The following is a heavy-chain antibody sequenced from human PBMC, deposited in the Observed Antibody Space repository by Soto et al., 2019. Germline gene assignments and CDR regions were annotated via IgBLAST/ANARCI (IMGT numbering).Heavy chain of an antibody. D-gene: IGHD1-1*01. J-gene: IGHJ4*02. CDR3: ARGAHRRTGTTSDDADNFDY. CDR2: IGTAGDT. V-gene: IGHV3-13*01. CDR1: GFTFSSYD. Sequence: GGSLRLSCAASGFTFSSYDMHWVRQATGKGLEWVSAIGTAGDTYYPGSVKGRFTISRENAKNSLYLQMNSLSAGDTAVYYCARGAHRRTGTTSDDADNFDYWGQGTLVTVSS.